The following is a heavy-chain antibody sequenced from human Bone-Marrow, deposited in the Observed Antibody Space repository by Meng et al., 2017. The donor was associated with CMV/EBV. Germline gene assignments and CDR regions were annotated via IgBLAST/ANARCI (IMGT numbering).Heavy chain of an antibody. CDR3: ARDPSDPKVGIDY. CDR1: GYTFTDYY. V-gene: IGHV1-2*02. CDR2: INSNTAYT. Sequence: ASVKVSCKASGYTFTDYYIHWVRQAPGQGLEWMGSINSNTAYTYHAQNFQGRVTMTRDTSITTVYMELSRLRSDDTAVYYCARDPSDPKVGIDYLGQGTLVTVSS. J-gene: IGHJ4*02. D-gene: IGHD1-26*01.